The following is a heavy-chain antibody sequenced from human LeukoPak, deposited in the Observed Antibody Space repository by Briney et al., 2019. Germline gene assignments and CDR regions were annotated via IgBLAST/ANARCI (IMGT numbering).Heavy chain of an antibody. CDR3: ARDWGFGDSEDWFDP. D-gene: IGHD3-10*01. V-gene: IGHV4-38-2*02. CDR1: GYSISRGYY. J-gene: IGHJ5*02. Sequence: SETLSLTCNVSGYSISRGYYWGWIRQPPGKGLEWIGSVHHTGSTYYNPSLRSRVSISVDKSTNHISLEVTSVTAADTAVYYCARDWGFGDSEDWFDPWGQGILVTVSS. CDR2: VHHTGST.